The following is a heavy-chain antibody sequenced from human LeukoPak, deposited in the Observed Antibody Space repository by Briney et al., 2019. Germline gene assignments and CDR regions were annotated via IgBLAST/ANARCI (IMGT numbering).Heavy chain of an antibody. D-gene: IGHD3-3*01. Sequence: PGGSLRLSCAASGFTFSSYGMHWVRQAPGKGLEWVAFIRYDGSNKYYADSVKGRFTISRDNSKNTLYLQMNSLRAEDTAVYYCAKGGSGHYYYYYMDVWGKGTTVTVSS. CDR1: GFTFSSYG. V-gene: IGHV3-30*02. J-gene: IGHJ6*03. CDR2: IRYDGSNK. CDR3: AKGGSGHYYYYYMDV.